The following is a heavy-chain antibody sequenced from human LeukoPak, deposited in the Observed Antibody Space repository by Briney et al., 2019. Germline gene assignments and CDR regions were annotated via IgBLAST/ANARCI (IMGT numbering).Heavy chain of an antibody. CDR2: IFHSGST. Sequence: SETLSLTCTVSGGSISSGGYYWSWIRQPPGKGLEWIGYIFHSGSTYYNPSLKNRVTISVDRSKNQFSLKLTSVTAADTAVYYCTREGDYYGSGSPGSFDPWGQGTLVTVSS. V-gene: IGHV4-30-2*01. D-gene: IGHD3-10*01. CDR3: TREGDYYGSGSPGSFDP. CDR1: GGSISSGGYY. J-gene: IGHJ5*02.